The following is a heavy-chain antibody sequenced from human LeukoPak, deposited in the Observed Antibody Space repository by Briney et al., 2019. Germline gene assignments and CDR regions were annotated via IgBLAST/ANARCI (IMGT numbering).Heavy chain of an antibody. CDR2: IYPGDSDT. D-gene: IGHD1-26*01. Sequence: HGESLKISCKGSGYSFTSYLIGWLRQMPGKGLEWMGIIYPGDSDTRYSPSFQGQFTISADKSISTAYLQWSSLKASDTAMYYCARAGIVGATSFAYWGQGTLVTVSS. CDR3: ARAGIVGATSFAY. CDR1: GYSFTSYL. J-gene: IGHJ4*02. V-gene: IGHV5-51*01.